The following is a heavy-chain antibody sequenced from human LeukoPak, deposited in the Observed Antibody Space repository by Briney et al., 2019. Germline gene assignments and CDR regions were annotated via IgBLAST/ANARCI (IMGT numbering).Heavy chain of an antibody. J-gene: IGHJ4*02. V-gene: IGHV1-18*01. CDR3: ARMPCSGGSCYPDY. CDR1: GYTFTSYG. D-gene: IGHD2-15*01. Sequence: ASVKVSCKASGYTFTSYGISWVRQAPGQGLEWMGWISAYNGNTNYAQKLQGRVTMTTDTSTSTAYMELSSLRSEDTAVYYCARMPCSGGSCYPDYWGQGTLVTVSS. CDR2: ISAYNGNT.